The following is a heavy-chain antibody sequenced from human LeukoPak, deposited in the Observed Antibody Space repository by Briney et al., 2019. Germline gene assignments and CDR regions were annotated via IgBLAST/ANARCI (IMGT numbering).Heavy chain of an antibody. CDR2: IYHSGST. J-gene: IGHJ4*02. CDR3: ARSRGYSYGTTFLDY. Sequence: SGTLSLTCAVSGGSISSSNWWSWVRQPPGKGLEWIGEIYHSGSTNYNPSLKSRVTISVDKSKNQFSLKLSSVTAADTAVYYCARSRGYSYGTTFLDYWGQGTLVTVSS. CDR1: GGSISSSNW. D-gene: IGHD5-18*01. V-gene: IGHV4-4*02.